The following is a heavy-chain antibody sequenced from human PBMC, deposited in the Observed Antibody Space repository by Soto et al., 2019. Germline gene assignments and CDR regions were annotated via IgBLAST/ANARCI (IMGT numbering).Heavy chain of an antibody. V-gene: IGHV4-39*01. D-gene: IGHD3-22*01. CDR3: ARLRITMIVVAILDAFDI. CDR1: GGSISSSSYY. J-gene: IGHJ3*02. Sequence: QLQLQESGPGLVKPSETLSLTCTVSGGSISSSSYYWGWIRQPPGKGLEWIGSIYYSGSTYYNPSLKSRVTISVDTSKNQFSLKLSSVTATDTAVYYCARLRITMIVVAILDAFDIWGQGTMVTVSS. CDR2: IYYSGST.